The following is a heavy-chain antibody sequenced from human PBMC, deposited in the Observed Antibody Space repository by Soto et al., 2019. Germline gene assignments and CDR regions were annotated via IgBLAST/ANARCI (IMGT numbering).Heavy chain of an antibody. Sequence: SETLSLTCAVSGYSISSGYSWSWIRQPPGKGLEWIGYIYHSGSTYYNPSLKSRVTISVDRSKNQFSLKLSSVTAADTAVYYCARAGTGFGELLNYFDYWGQGTLVTVSS. J-gene: IGHJ4*02. V-gene: IGHV4-30-2*01. D-gene: IGHD3-10*01. CDR2: IYHSGST. CDR1: GYSISSGYS. CDR3: ARAGTGFGELLNYFDY.